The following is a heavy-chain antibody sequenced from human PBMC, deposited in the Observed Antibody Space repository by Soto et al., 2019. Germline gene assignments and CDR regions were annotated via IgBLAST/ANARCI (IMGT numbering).Heavy chain of an antibody. Sequence: ETQSLTYTVSGSYIISSGDYWGWIRQPPGKGLEWIGSMFYGVSTYYNPSLKSRVTVSVDTSKNQFSLNLRSVTAADTAVYYCARLPSRHLVNYWGQGTLVTVSS. CDR1: GSYIISSGDY. J-gene: IGHJ4*02. V-gene: IGHV4-39*01. D-gene: IGHD2-21*01. CDR2: MFYGVST. CDR3: ARLPSRHLVNY.